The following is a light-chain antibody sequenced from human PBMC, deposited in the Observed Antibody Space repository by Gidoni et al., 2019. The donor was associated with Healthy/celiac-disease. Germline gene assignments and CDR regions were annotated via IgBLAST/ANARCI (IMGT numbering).Light chain of an antibody. J-gene: IGKJ3*01. V-gene: IGKV1-33*01. CDR1: QDISNY. CDR2: DAS. CDR3: QQYDNLPKGFT. Sequence: DIQMTQSPSSLSASVGDRVTITCQASQDISNYLNWYQQKPGKAPKLLIYDASNLETGVQSSFSGSGSGTDFTFTISSLQPEDIATYYGQQYDNLPKGFTFXPXTKVDIK.